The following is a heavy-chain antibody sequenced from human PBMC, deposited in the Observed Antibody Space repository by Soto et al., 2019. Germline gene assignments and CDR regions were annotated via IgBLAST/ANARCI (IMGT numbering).Heavy chain of an antibody. CDR1: GGSFSGFF. CDR2: INHSGST. D-gene: IGHD6-19*01. V-gene: IGHV4-34*01. J-gene: IGHJ5*01. CDR3: VRGQWLPRGAS. Sequence: QVQLQQRGAGLLRPSETLSLTCGVSGGSFSGFFWTWIRQPPGKGLEWIGEINHSGSTNYNPALTSRVPPSMDMSENQFSLSLPSLTAADTAVYYWVRGQWLPRGASLGQGTLVTLSS.